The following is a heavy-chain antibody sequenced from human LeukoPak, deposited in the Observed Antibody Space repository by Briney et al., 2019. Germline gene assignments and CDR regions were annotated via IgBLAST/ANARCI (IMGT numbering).Heavy chain of an antibody. CDR1: GYTFTGYY. CDR3: ARDLASIRRFGELLDY. Sequence: ASVKVSCKASGYTFTGYYMHWVRQAPGQRLEWLGWINPNSGGTNYAQKFQSRVTMTRDTSISTTYMELSRLRSDDTGVYYCARDLASIRRFGELLDYWGQGTLVTVSS. CDR2: INPNSGGT. V-gene: IGHV1-2*02. D-gene: IGHD3-10*01. J-gene: IGHJ4*02.